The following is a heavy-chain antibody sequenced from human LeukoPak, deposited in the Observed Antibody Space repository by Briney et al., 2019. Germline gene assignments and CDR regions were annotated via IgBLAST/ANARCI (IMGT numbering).Heavy chain of an antibody. D-gene: IGHD3-10*01. Sequence: GGSLRLSCAASGFTVSSNYMSWVRQAPGKGLEWVSVIYSGGSTYYADSVKGRFTISRDNSKNTPYLQMNSLRAEDTAVYYCARAGGEGYYYGMDVWGQGTTVTVSS. V-gene: IGHV3-66*01. CDR1: GFTVSSNY. CDR3: ARAGGEGYYYGMDV. CDR2: IYSGGST. J-gene: IGHJ6*02.